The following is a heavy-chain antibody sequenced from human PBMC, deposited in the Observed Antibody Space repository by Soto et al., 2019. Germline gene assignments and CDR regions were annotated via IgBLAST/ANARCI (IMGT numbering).Heavy chain of an antibody. CDR3: ARDRIAAAGKEFDY. CDR1: GFTFSSYA. J-gene: IGHJ4*02. CDR2: ISYDGSNK. V-gene: IGHV3-30-3*01. Sequence: PGGSLRLSCAASGFTFSSYAMHWVRQAPGKGLEWVAVISYDGSNKYYADSVKGRFTISRDNSKNTLYLQMNSLRAEDTAVYYCARDRIAAAGKEFDYWGQGTLVTVSS. D-gene: IGHD6-13*01.